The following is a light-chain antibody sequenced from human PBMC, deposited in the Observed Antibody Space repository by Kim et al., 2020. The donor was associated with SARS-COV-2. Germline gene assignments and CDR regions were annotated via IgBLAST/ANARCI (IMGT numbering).Light chain of an antibody. V-gene: IGLV2-14*03. Sequence: ITISCTGTSSDVGGYNYVSWYQQHPGKAPKLMIYDVSNRPSGVSNRFSGSKSGNTASLTISGLQAEDEADYYCSSYTSSSTLEGVFGGGTQLTVL. J-gene: IGLJ2*01. CDR1: SSDVGGYNY. CDR3: SSYTSSSTLEGV. CDR2: DVS.